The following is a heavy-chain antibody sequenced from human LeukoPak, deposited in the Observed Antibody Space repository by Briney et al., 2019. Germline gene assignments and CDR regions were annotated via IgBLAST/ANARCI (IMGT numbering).Heavy chain of an antibody. V-gene: IGHV4-59*01. CDR2: IYHTGSA. D-gene: IGHD6-6*01. J-gene: IGHJ4*02. CDR1: GGSFSSYY. CDR3: ARLWDSSSSLDH. Sequence: SETLSLTCTVSGGSFSSYYCFWIRQPPGKGLEWLGYIYHTGSANYNPSLKSRVTMSVDTSKNQVSLRLTSVTAADTAVYYCARLWDSSSSLDHWGQGTLVTVSS.